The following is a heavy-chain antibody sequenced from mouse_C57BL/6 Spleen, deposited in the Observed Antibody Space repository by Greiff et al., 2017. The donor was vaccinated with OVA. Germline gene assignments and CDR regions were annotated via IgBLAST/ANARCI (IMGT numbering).Heavy chain of an antibody. CDR1: GFTFSDYY. CDR3: ARDRYYGSSYRYFDV. V-gene: IGHV5-16*01. CDR2: INYDGSST. J-gene: IGHJ1*03. Sequence: DVKLVESEGGLVQPGSSMKLSCTASGFTFSDYYMAWVRQVPEKGLEWVANINYDGSSTYYLDSLKSRFIISRDNAKNILYLQMSSLKSEDTATYYCARDRYYGSSYRYFDVWGTGTTVTVSS. D-gene: IGHD1-1*01.